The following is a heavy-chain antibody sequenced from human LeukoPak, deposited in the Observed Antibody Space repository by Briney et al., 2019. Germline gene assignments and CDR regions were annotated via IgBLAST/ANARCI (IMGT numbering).Heavy chain of an antibody. Sequence: PSETLSLTCAVSGYSISSAYYWGWIRQPPGKGLEWIGSIYHSGSTYYNPSLKSRVTISVDTSKNQFSLKLSSVTAADTAVYYCARERYCSSTSCPFDYWGQGTLVTVSS. CDR2: IYHSGST. J-gene: IGHJ4*02. CDR1: GYSISSAYY. CDR3: ARERYCSSTSCPFDY. V-gene: IGHV4-38-2*02. D-gene: IGHD2-2*01.